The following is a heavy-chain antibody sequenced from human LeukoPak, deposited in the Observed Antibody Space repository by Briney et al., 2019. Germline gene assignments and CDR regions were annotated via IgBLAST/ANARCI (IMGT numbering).Heavy chain of an antibody. D-gene: IGHD1-1*01. Sequence: PGRSLRLSCAASGFTFDTYGMLWVRQAPGKGLEWVAVIAYDGRNKYYADSVKGRFTISRDNSKNTLYLQMNSLRGEDTAVYYCAKEKAIGTINYGLDVWGQGTTVTVSS. V-gene: IGHV3-30*18. CDR2: IAYDGRNK. J-gene: IGHJ6*02. CDR3: AKEKAIGTINYGLDV. CDR1: GFTFDTYG.